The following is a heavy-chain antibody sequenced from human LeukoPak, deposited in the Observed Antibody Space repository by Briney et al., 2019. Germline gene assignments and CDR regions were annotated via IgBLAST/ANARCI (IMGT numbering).Heavy chain of an antibody. D-gene: IGHD7-27*01. Sequence: GGTLRLSCAASGFTFSSYGMNWVRQAPGKGLEWGSGISGDAGRTYYADSVKGRFTIYRDNSKHTLYLQMNSLGAEDTAVYYCVQDWAWGAFAYWGQGTLVTVSS. V-gene: IGHV3-23*01. CDR2: ISGDAGRT. J-gene: IGHJ4*02. CDR3: VQDWAWGAFAY. CDR1: GFTFSSYG.